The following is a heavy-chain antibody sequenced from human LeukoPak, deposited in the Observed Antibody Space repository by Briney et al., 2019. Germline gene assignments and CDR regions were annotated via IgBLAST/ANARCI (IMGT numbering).Heavy chain of an antibody. CDR2: INHSGST. Sequence: PSETLSLTCAVYGGSFSGYYWSWIRQPPGKGLEWIGEINHSGSTNYNPSLKSRVTISVDTSKNQFCLKLSSVTAADTAVYYCARGGYYDSSGYYPYYFDYWGQGTLVTVSS. V-gene: IGHV4-34*01. J-gene: IGHJ4*02. D-gene: IGHD3-22*01. CDR3: ARGGYYDSSGYYPYYFDY. CDR1: GGSFSGYY.